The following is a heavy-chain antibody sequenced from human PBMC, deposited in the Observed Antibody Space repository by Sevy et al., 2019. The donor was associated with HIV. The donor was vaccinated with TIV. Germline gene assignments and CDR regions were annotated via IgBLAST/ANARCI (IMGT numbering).Heavy chain of an antibody. Sequence: GGSLRLSCAASGFTFSSYGMHWVRQAPGKGLEWVAFIRYNGGNKYYADSVKGRFTISRDNSKTTLYLQMNSLRAEDTAVYYCAKTGDSSGYLYDFDCWGQGTLVTVSS. J-gene: IGHJ4*02. CDR2: IRYNGGNK. D-gene: IGHD3-22*01. V-gene: IGHV3-30*02. CDR1: GFTFSSYG. CDR3: AKTGDSSGYLYDFDC.